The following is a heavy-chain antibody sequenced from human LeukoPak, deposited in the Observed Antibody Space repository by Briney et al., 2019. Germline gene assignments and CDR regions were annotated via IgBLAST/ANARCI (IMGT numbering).Heavy chain of an antibody. V-gene: IGHV4-39*07. Sequence: PSETLSLTCTVSGGSISSSSYYWGWIRQPPGKGLEWIRSIYYSGSTYYNPSLKSRVTISVDTSKNQFSLKLSSVTAADTAVYYCARSRPKDPARNDYWGQGTLVTVSS. CDR3: ARSRPKDPARNDY. CDR1: GGSISSSSYY. J-gene: IGHJ4*02. CDR2: IYYSGST.